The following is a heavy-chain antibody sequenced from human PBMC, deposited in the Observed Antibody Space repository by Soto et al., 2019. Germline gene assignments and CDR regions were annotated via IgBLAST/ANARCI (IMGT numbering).Heavy chain of an antibody. CDR1: GCTFNNYA. CDR2: ISGSGGST. J-gene: IGHJ4*02. D-gene: IGHD6-6*01. Sequence: GSLRLSCAASGCTFNNYAMSWVRQAPGKGLEWVSAISGSGGSTYYADSVKGRFTISRDNSKNTLYLQMNSLRAEDTAVYYCAKDSSSFSHTFDYWGQGTLVTVSS. V-gene: IGHV3-23*01. CDR3: AKDSSSFSHTFDY.